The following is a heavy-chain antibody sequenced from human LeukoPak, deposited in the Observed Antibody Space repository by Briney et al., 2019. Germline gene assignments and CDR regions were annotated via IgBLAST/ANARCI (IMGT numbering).Heavy chain of an antibody. Sequence: PSETLSLTCTVSGGSVSSGSYYWSWIRQPPGKGLEWIGYIYYSGSTNYNPSLKSRVTISVDTSKNQFSLKLSSVTAADTAVYYCARGIDTAMVTWAKDYYDSSGYHYFDYWGQGTLVTVSS. CDR1: GGSVSSGSYY. J-gene: IGHJ4*02. CDR2: IYYSGST. V-gene: IGHV4-61*01. CDR3: ARGIDTAMVTWAKDYYDSSGYHYFDY. D-gene: IGHD3-22*01.